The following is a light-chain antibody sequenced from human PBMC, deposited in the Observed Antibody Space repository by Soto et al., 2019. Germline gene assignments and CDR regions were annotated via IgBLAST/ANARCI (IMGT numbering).Light chain of an antibody. CDR1: QSVSSSY. V-gene: IGKV3-20*01. J-gene: IGKJ1*01. CDR3: QQYGSSPSWT. CDR2: GAS. Sequence: EIVLTQSPGNLSLSPGERATLSCRASQSVSSSYLAWYQQKPGQAPRLLIYGASSRATVIPDRFSGSGSGTDFTLTISRLEPEDFAVYYCQQYGSSPSWTFGQGTKVDI.